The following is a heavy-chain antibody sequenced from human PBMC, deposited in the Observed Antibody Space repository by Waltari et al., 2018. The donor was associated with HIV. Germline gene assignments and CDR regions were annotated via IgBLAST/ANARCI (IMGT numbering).Heavy chain of an antibody. D-gene: IGHD3-16*01. Sequence: QVQLVESGGGVVQPGRSLRLSCAASGFTFSSYGMHWVRQAPGKGLDLVAVIWYYGSNKYYADSVEGRFTISRDNSKNTLYLQMNSLRAEDTAVYYCARGGRWLQYTGFDYWGQGTLVTVSS. CDR3: ARGGRWLQYTGFDY. V-gene: IGHV3-33*01. J-gene: IGHJ4*02. CDR1: GFTFSSYG. CDR2: IWYYGSNK.